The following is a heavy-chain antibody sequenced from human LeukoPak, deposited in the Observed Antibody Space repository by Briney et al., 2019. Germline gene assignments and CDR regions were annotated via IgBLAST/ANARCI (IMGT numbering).Heavy chain of an antibody. CDR1: GYTFTSYA. Sequence: ASVKVSCKASGYTFTSYAMHWVRQAPGQRLEWMGWTNAGNGNTKYSQKFQGRVTITRDTSASTAYMELSSLRSEDTAVYYCARDNDSSGYYPEYNWFDPWGQGTLVTVSS. V-gene: IGHV1-3*01. CDR2: TNAGNGNT. D-gene: IGHD3-22*01. J-gene: IGHJ5*02. CDR3: ARDNDSSGYYPEYNWFDP.